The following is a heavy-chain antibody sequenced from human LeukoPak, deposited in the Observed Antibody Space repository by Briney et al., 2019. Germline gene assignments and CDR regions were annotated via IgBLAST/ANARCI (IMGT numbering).Heavy chain of an antibody. D-gene: IGHD6-6*01. J-gene: IGHJ5*02. CDR1: GYTFTSYY. V-gene: IGHV1-18*04. CDR3: ARTYSSSSGQQNWFDP. Sequence: ASVKVSCKASGYTFTSYYMHWVRQAPGQGLEWMGWISAYNGNTNYAQKLQGRVTMTTDTSTSTAYMELRSLGSDDTAVYYCARTYSSSSGQQNWFDPWGQGTLVTVSS. CDR2: ISAYNGNT.